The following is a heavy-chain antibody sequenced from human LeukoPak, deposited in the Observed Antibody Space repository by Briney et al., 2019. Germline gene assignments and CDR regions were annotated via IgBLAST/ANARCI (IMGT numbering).Heavy chain of an antibody. V-gene: IGHV1-69*05. J-gene: IGHJ1*01. D-gene: IGHD6-13*01. Sequence: GASVKVSCKASGGTFSSYAITWVRQAPGQGLEWIGGIIPVFQTPNYAQNFRGRVTITTDESTRTAYMELSSLRSEDTAVYYCARGASAVAAAGSDEYFQHWGQGTLVTVSS. CDR3: ARGASAVAAAGSDEYFQH. CDR2: IIPVFQTP. CDR1: GGTFSSYA.